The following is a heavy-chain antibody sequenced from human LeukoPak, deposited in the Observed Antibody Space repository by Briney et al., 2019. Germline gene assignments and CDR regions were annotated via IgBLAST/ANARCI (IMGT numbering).Heavy chain of an antibody. CDR3: ARGYSSSFFDY. CDR1: GGSISSYY. D-gene: IGHD6-6*01. V-gene: IGHV4-34*01. Sequence: SETLSLTCTVSGGSISSYYWSWIRQPPGKGLEWIGEINHSGSTNYNPSLKSGVTISVDTSKNKFSLKLSSVTAADTAVYYCARGYSSSFFDYWGQGTLVTVSS. CDR2: INHSGST. J-gene: IGHJ4*02.